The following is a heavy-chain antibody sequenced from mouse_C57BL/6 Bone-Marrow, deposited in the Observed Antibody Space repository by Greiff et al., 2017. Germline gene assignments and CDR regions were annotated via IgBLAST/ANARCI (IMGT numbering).Heavy chain of an antibody. J-gene: IGHJ1*03. CDR3: ARDSNYWYFDV. V-gene: IGHV14-2*01. CDR1: GFNITDYY. D-gene: IGHD2-5*01. Sequence: EVQLQQSGAELVKPGASVKMSCTASGFNITDYYMHWVKQRTEQGLEWIGRFDPEDGETKYAPKFQGKATITADTSSNTAYLQLSSLTSEDTAVYYCARDSNYWYFDVWGTGTTVTVSS. CDR2: FDPEDGET.